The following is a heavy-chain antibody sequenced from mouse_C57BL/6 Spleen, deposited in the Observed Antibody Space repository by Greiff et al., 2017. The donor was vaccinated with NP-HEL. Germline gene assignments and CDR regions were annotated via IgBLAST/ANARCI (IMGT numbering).Heavy chain of an antibody. CDR1: GYTFTSYW. Sequence: QVQLQQPGAELVKPGASVKLSCKASGYTFTSYWMHWVKQRPGQGLEWIGMIHPNSGSTNYNEKFKSKATLTVDKSSSTAYMQLSSLTSEDSAVYYCARGPVTVVAYYFDYWGQGTTLTVSS. V-gene: IGHV1-64*01. CDR3: ARGPVTVVAYYFDY. D-gene: IGHD1-1*01. J-gene: IGHJ2*01. CDR2: IHPNSGST.